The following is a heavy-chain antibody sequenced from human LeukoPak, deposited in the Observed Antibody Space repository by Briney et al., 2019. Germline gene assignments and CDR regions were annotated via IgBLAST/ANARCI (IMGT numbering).Heavy chain of an antibody. CDR1: GFTVSSYD. CDR2: ISSSGNTI. CDR3: AREYKVGNSYAADC. Sequence: GGSLRLSCAASGFTVSSYDMNWVRQAPGKGLEWISYISSSGNTIYYADSVKGRFTISRDNAKNSLNLQMNSLRADDTALYYCAREYKVGNSYAADCWGQGTLVTVSS. D-gene: IGHD5-18*01. J-gene: IGHJ4*02. V-gene: IGHV3-48*03.